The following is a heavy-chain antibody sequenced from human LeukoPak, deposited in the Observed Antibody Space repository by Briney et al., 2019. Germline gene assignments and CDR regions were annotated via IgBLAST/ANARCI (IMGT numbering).Heavy chain of an antibody. CDR1: GFTFSSYA. D-gene: IGHD3-3*01. Sequence: GGSLRLSCAASGFTFSSYAVQGVRQAPGKGLEWVAVISYDGSNKYYADSVKGRFTISSDNSKNTLYLPMNSLRAEDPAVYYCASTDYDFWSGYYPFDYWGQGTLVTVSS. CDR2: ISYDGSNK. CDR3: ASTDYDFWSGYYPFDY. J-gene: IGHJ4*02. V-gene: IGHV3-30-3*01.